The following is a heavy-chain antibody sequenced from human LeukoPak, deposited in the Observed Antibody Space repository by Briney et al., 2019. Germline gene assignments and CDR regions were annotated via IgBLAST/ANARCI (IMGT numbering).Heavy chain of an antibody. CDR3: ARHGYSSGWYSWSPHWYFDL. CDR1: GGTFSSYA. V-gene: IGHV1-69*05. D-gene: IGHD6-19*01. CDR2: IIPIFGTA. Sequence: SVKVSCKASGGTFSSYAISWVRQAPGQGLEWMGGIIPIFGTANYAQKFQGRVTITTDESTSTAYMELSSLRSEDTAVYYCARHGYSSGWYSWSPHWYFDLWGRGTLVTVSS. J-gene: IGHJ2*01.